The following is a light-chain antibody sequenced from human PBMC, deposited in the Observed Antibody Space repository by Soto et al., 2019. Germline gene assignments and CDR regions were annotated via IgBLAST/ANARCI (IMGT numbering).Light chain of an antibody. CDR3: QQYNNWPLT. CDR1: QSVRSK. J-gene: IGKJ4*01. CDR2: GAS. Sequence: ILMTQSPVALSVSQGERATLSCRASQSVRSKLAWYQQKPGQAPRLLIYGASTRATGIPVRFSGSASGTEFTLTISSLQSEDFAVYYCQQYNNWPLTFGGGTKVDIK. V-gene: IGKV3-15*01.